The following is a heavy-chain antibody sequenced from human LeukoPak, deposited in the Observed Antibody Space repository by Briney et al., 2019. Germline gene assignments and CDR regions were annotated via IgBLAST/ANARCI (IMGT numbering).Heavy chain of an antibody. D-gene: IGHD2-21*02. CDR1: GGSITDSF. V-gene: IGHV4-4*07. CDR2: IYSSGIT. Sequence: SETLSLTCTVSGGSITDSFWTWIRQPAGXXLEWIGRIYSSGITNCSPSLKSRVTMSVDTSKNQFSLNLTSVTAADTAVYFCASEQTASGGRRLDSWGQGTLVIVSS. CDR3: ASEQTASGGRRLDS. J-gene: IGHJ4*02.